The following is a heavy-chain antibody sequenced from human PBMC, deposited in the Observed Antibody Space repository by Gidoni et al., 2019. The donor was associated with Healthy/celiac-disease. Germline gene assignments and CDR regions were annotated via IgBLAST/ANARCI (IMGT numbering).Heavy chain of an antibody. D-gene: IGHD3-22*01. CDR1: QHSFISYW. CDR2: SYPGDSAT. J-gene: IGHJ4*02. V-gene: IGHV5-51*01. Sequence: EVHPVQCGAEVTKHGEARQISCMCSQHSFISYWIGWARQMPGKGLEWLGVSYPGDSATRDSPSFQGNIPISAGKSSSTAYLQSSSLKASDTSLYYCARGGYYYNISGYYRDYWGQGTLVTVSS. CDR3: ARGGYYYNISGYYRDY.